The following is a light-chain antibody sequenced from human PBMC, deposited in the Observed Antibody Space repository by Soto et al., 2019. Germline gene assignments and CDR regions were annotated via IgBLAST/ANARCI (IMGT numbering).Light chain of an antibody. J-gene: IGKJ1*01. CDR2: AAS. Sequence: DIQMTQSPSSLSASVGDRVTITCRASQSISSYFNWYEQKPGKAPKLLIYAASSLQSGVPSRFSGSGSGTEFTLTISSLQPEDFATYYCQQSFSTPPAFGQGTKVEIK. V-gene: IGKV1-39*01. CDR1: QSISSY. CDR3: QQSFSTPPA.